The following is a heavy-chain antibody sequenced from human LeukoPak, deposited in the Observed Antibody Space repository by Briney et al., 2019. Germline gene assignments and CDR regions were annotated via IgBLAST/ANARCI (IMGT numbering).Heavy chain of an antibody. CDR2: ISWNSGSI. J-gene: IGHJ4*02. Sequence: GGSLRLSCAASGFTFDDYAMHWVRQAPGKGLEWVSGISWNSGSIGYADSVKGRFTISRDNAKNSLYLQMNSLRAEDTALYYCAKDKVPDIVVVPAAGYFDYWGQGTLVTVSS. V-gene: IGHV3-9*01. CDR1: GFTFDDYA. CDR3: AKDKVPDIVVVPAAGYFDY. D-gene: IGHD2-2*01.